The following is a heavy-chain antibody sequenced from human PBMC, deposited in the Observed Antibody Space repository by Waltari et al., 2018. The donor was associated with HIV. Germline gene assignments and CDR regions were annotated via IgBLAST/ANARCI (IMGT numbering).Heavy chain of an antibody. J-gene: IGHJ2*01. V-gene: IGHV4-39*01. CDR1: GGSVSSSSHF. CDR2: IYYTGRA. D-gene: IGHD1-26*01. Sequence: QLQLQESGPGLVKPSETLSLTCTVSGGSVSSSSHFWGWIRQPPGKGLEWVGRIYYTGRAYYNPSLKSRVTISVDTSKNQFSLKVTSVTAADTAVYYCARHALRVGAAYWNFDLWGRDTLVTVSS. CDR3: ARHALRVGAAYWNFDL.